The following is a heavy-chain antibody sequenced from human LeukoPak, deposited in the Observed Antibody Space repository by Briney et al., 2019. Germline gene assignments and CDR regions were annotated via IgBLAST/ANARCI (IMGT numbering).Heavy chain of an antibody. CDR3: ARLVSGVGNWFDP. CDR1: GYSFTSYW. Sequence: GESLKFSCKGSGYSFTSYWIVWVRQMPGKGLEWMGIIYPGDSDTRYSPSFQGQVTLSADKSISTAYLQWSSLKASDTAMYYCARLVSGVGNWFDPWGQGTLVTVSS. CDR2: IYPGDSDT. J-gene: IGHJ5*02. V-gene: IGHV5-51*01. D-gene: IGHD1-26*01.